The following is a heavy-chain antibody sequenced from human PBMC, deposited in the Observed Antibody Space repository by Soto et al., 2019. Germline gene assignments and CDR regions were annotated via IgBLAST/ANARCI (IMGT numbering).Heavy chain of an antibody. CDR2: IWYDGSNK. Sequence: PGGSLRLSCAASGFTFSSYGMHWVRQAPGKGLEWVAVIWYDGSNKYYADSVKGRFTISRDNSKNTLYLQMNSLRAEDTAVYYCASSLFDCSGGSCYVGHGFDYWGQGTLVTVSS. J-gene: IGHJ4*02. CDR1: GFTFSSYG. CDR3: ASSLFDCSGGSCYVGHGFDY. V-gene: IGHV3-33*01. D-gene: IGHD2-15*01.